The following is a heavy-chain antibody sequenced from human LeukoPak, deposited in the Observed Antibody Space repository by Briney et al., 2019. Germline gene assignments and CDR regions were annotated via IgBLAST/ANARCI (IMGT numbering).Heavy chain of an antibody. V-gene: IGHV3-7*01. Sequence: GGSLRLSCAASGFTFSNYWMSWVRQAPGKGLEWVANIKQDGSEKYYIDSVKGRFTISRDNAKNSLYLQMNSLRAEDTAVYYCARNKRATQYYFDYWGQGTLVTVSS. J-gene: IGHJ4*02. CDR3: ARNKRATQYYFDY. CDR1: GFTFSNYW. CDR2: IKQDGSEK.